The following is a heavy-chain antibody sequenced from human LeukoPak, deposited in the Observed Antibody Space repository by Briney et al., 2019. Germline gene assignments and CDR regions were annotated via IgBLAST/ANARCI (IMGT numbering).Heavy chain of an antibody. V-gene: IGHV4-59*01. CDR3: ARGSRKIVVVVAATVSKWFDP. D-gene: IGHD2-15*01. Sequence: HPSETLSLTCTVSGGSISSYYWSWIRQPPGKGLEWIGYIYYSGSTNYNPSLKSRVTISVDTSKNQFSLKLSSVTAADTAVYYCARGSRKIVVVVAATVSKWFDPWGQGTLVTVSS. J-gene: IGHJ5*02. CDR2: IYYSGST. CDR1: GGSISSYY.